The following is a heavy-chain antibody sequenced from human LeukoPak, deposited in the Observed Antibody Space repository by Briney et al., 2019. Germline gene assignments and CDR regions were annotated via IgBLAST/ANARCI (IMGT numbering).Heavy chain of an antibody. J-gene: IGHJ4*02. Sequence: GESLKISCKGSGYSFTSYWIGWVRQMPGKGLEWMGIIYPGDSDTRYSPSFQGQVTISADKSISTAYLLWSSLKASDTAMYYCARRKYYYDSSGYYPGLAYFDYWGQGTLVTVSS. CDR1: GYSFTSYW. CDR3: ARRKYYYDSSGYYPGLAYFDY. V-gene: IGHV5-51*01. CDR2: IYPGDSDT. D-gene: IGHD3-22*01.